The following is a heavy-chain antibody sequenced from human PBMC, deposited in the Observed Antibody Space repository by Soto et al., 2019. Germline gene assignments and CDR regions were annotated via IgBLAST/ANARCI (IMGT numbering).Heavy chain of an antibody. CDR3: ALTFQAVYYDFWSGPNDAFDI. CDR1: GFSLSTSGVG. D-gene: IGHD3-3*01. J-gene: IGHJ3*02. CDR2: IYWDDDK. Sequence: QITLKESGPTLVNPTQTLTLTCTFSGFSLSTSGVGVGWIRQPPGKALEWLALIYWDDDKRYSPSLKSRLTITKDTSKNQVVLTMTNMDPVDTATYYCALTFQAVYYDFWSGPNDAFDIWGQGTMVTVSS. V-gene: IGHV2-5*02.